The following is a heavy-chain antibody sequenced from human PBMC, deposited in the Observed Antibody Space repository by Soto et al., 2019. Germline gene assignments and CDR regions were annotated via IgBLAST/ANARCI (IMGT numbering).Heavy chain of an antibody. Sequence: QVQLVESGGGVVQPGRSLRLSCAASGFTFSSYGMHWVRQAPGKGLEWVAVISYDGSNKYYADSVKGRFTISRDNSKNTLYLQMNSLRAEDTAVYYCAKALVDLWGRGTLVTISS. J-gene: IGHJ2*01. CDR1: GFTFSSYG. CDR3: AKALVDL. CDR2: ISYDGSNK. V-gene: IGHV3-30*18.